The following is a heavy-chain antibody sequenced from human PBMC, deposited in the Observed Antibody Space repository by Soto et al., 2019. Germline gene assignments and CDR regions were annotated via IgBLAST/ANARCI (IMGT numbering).Heavy chain of an antibody. CDR1: GYIFTTYW. J-gene: IGHJ4*02. CDR3: ARQWNFDY. D-gene: IGHD5-12*01. CDR2: INPTDSDT. Sequence: GESLKISCKASGYIFTTYWIAWVRQMPGKGLEWIGTINPTDSDTRYSPSFQGQVTISADKSISTTYLQWSSLKASDTAIYYCARQWNFDYWGQGTLVTVSS. V-gene: IGHV5-51*01.